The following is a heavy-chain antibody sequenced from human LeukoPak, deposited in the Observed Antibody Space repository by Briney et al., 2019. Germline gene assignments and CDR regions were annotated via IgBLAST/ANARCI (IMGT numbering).Heavy chain of an antibody. D-gene: IGHD1-26*01. CDR2: ISYDGSNK. Sequence: GGSLRLSCAASGSTFSSYAMHWVRQAPGKGLEWVAVISYDGSNKYYADSVKGRFTISRDNSKNTLYLQMNSLRAEDTAVYYCAAFSGSYYVPDDYWGQGTLVTVSS. J-gene: IGHJ4*02. CDR1: GSTFSSYA. V-gene: IGHV3-30*04. CDR3: AAFSGSYYVPDDY.